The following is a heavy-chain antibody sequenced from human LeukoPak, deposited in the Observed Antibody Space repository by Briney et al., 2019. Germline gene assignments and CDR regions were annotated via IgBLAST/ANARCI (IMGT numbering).Heavy chain of an antibody. D-gene: IGHD2-15*01. Sequence: GGSLRLSCAAPGFTFSNYWMSWVRQAPGKGLEWVANIKQDGSEKYYVDSVKGRFTISRDNAKNSLYLQMNSLRAEDTAVYYCARESGGTYSVNYWGQGTLVTVSS. J-gene: IGHJ4*02. CDR1: GFTFSNYW. CDR2: IKQDGSEK. CDR3: ARESGGTYSVNY. V-gene: IGHV3-7*01.